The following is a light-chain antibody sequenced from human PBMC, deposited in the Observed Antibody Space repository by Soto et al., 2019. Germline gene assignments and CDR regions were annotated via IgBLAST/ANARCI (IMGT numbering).Light chain of an antibody. CDR3: LQDHSYPWT. V-gene: IGKV1-6*01. Sequence: AIQMTQSPSSLSASVGDGVTITCRASQDITTYLSWYQQQPGKAPKLLIYAASSLQSGVPSRFSGGGSCTVFTLTIGGLQPEDFATYYCLQDHSYPWTFGQGTKVELK. CDR1: QDITTY. CDR2: AAS. J-gene: IGKJ1*01.